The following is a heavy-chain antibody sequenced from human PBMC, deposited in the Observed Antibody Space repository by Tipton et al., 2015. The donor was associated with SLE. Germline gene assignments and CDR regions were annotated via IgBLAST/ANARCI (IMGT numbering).Heavy chain of an antibody. V-gene: IGHV4-39*07. CDR2: IYYSGRT. CDR3: ARGDSSQEFDY. J-gene: IGHJ4*02. Sequence: TLSLTCTVSGGSISSSSYYWGWIRQPPGKGLEWIGSIYYSGRTYYNPSLKSRVTISVDTSKNQFSLKLSSVTAADTAVYYCARGDSSQEFDYWGQGTLVTVSS. CDR1: GGSISSSSYY. D-gene: IGHD6-19*01.